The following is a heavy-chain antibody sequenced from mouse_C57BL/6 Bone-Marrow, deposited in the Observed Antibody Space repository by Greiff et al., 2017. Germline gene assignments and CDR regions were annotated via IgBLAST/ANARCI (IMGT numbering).Heavy chain of an antibody. D-gene: IGHD2-4*01. J-gene: IGHJ3*01. CDR3: TIDYAWFAY. Sequence: EVQGVESGEGLVKPGGSLKLSCAASGFTFSSYAMSWFRPTPEKRLEWVAYLSSGGDYIYYADTVKGRVTISRDNARNTLYLQMSSLKSEDTAMYYCTIDYAWFAYWGQGTLVTVSA. CDR1: GFTFSSYA. V-gene: IGHV5-9-1*02. CDR2: LSSGGDYI.